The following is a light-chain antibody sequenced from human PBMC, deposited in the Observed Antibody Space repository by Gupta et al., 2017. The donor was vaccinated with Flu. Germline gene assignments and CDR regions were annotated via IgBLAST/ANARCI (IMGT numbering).Light chain of an antibody. V-gene: IGLV1-51*01. J-gene: IGLJ1*01. CDR1: IYNIGSNS. Sequence: QSVIMQPSSLSAAPGQKVTISCSGNIYNIGSNSVSWYQKLPGTAPKLLIYENDKRPSGIPDRFSGSKSGTSATLGITGLQTGDGADYYCGTGDASRNIDVFGAGTTVIV. CDR2: END. CDR3: GTGDASRNIDV.